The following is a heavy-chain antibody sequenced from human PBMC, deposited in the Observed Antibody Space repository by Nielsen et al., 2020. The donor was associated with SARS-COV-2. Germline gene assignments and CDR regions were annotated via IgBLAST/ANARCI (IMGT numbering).Heavy chain of an antibody. CDR3: KHYYDMDV. D-gene: IGHD2-21*01. V-gene: IGHV3-73*01. CDR1: GFTFGDAT. CDR2: IRSKTNNYET. Sequence: GGSLRPSCAASGFTFGDATIHWVRQPSGKGLEWVGRIRSKTNNYETSYAASVKGRFTISRDESKNMAYLQMSRLKTDDTAVYYCKHYYDMDVWGQGTTVTVSS. J-gene: IGHJ6*02.